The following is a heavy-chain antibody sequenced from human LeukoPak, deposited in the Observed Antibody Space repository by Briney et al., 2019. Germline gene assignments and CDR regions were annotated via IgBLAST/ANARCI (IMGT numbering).Heavy chain of an antibody. D-gene: IGHD5-24*01. CDR3: AKVEMATSPGGIDY. CDR2: IRYDGSNK. Sequence: GGSLRLSCAASGFTFSSYGMHWVRQAPGKGLEWVTFIRYDGSNKYYADSVKGRFTISRDNSKNTLYLQMNSLRVEDTAMYYCAKVEMATSPGGIDYWGKGTIVTVSS. CDR1: GFTFSSYG. V-gene: IGHV3-30*02. J-gene: IGHJ4*02.